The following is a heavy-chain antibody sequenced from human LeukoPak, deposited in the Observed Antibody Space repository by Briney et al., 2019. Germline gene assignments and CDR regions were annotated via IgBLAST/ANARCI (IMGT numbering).Heavy chain of an antibody. V-gene: IGHV4-31*03. Sequence: SETLSLTCIVSGGSINRGRYYWSWIRRHPGKGLEWIGYIYYSGGHYYNPSLKSRVTISADTSKNQFSLKLSSVTAADTAVYYCARVKGYNRAFDIWGQGTMVTVSS. CDR3: ARVKGYNRAFDI. CDR2: IYYSGGH. J-gene: IGHJ3*02. CDR1: GGSINRGRYY. D-gene: IGHD5-24*01.